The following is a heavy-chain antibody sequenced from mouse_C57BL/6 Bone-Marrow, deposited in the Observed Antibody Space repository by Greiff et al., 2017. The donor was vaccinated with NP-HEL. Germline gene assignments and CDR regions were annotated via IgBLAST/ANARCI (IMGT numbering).Heavy chain of an antibody. CDR2: IYPGDGDT. CDR3: ARKVWRGYFDV. D-gene: IGHD2-10*02. Sequence: QVQLQQSGPELVKPGASVKISCKASGYAFSSSWMNWVKQRPGKGLEWIGRIYPGDGDTNYNGKFKGKATLTADKSSSTAYMQLSSLTSEDSAVYFCARKVWRGYFDVWGTGTTVTVSS. J-gene: IGHJ1*03. CDR1: GYAFSSSW. V-gene: IGHV1-82*01.